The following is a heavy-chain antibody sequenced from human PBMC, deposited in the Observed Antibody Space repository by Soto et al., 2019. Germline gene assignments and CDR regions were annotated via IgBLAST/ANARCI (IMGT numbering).Heavy chain of an antibody. CDR1: GFTFSSYG. Sequence: GSLRLSCAASGFTFSSYGMHWVRQAPGKGLEWVAVIWYDGSNKYYADSVKGRFTISRDNSKNTLYLQMNSLRAEDTAVYYCATLSVTTVTNFKPVDDYFDYWGQGTLVTVSS. D-gene: IGHD4-4*01. CDR2: IWYDGSNK. J-gene: IGHJ4*02. V-gene: IGHV3-33*01. CDR3: ATLSVTTVTNFKPVDDYFDY.